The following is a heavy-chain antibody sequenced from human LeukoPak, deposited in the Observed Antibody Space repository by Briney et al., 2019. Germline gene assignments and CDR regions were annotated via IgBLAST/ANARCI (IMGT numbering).Heavy chain of an antibody. CDR3: ARHNGYDFWSGYYSGNWFDP. CDR1: GDSISSYY. Sequence: SETLSLTCTVSGDSISSYYWSWIRQPAGKGLEWIGRIYISGRTSYNPSLKSRVTMSVDTSKNQFSLKLSSVTAADTAVYYCARHNGYDFWSGYYSGNWFDPWGQGTLVTVSS. D-gene: IGHD3-3*01. V-gene: IGHV4-4*07. CDR2: IYISGRT. J-gene: IGHJ5*02.